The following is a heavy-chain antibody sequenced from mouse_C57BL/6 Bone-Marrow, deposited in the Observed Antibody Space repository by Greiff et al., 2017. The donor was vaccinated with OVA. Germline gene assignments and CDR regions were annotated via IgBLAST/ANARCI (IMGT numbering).Heavy chain of an antibody. D-gene: IGHD1-1*01. Sequence: VQLQQSGAELARPGASVKLSCKASGYTFTSYGISWVKQRTGQGLEWIGEIYPRSGNTYYNEKFKGKATLTADKSSSTAYMELRSLTSEDSAVYFCARGGLIYYYGSRYFDVWGTGTTVTVSS. CDR1: GYTFTSYG. V-gene: IGHV1-81*01. J-gene: IGHJ1*03. CDR2: IYPRSGNT. CDR3: ARGGLIYYYGSRYFDV.